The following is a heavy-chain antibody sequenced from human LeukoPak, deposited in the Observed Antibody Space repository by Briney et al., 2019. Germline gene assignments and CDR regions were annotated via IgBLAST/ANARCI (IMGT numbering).Heavy chain of an antibody. J-gene: IGHJ4*02. CDR3: TTDGPRWADWNYFPLDY. CDR2: IKSKTDGGTT. Sequence: GGSLRLSCAASGFTFSNAWMSWVRQAPGKGLEWVGRIKSKTDGGTTDYAAPVKGRFTISRDDSKNTLYLQMNSLKTEDTAVYYCTTDGPRWADWNYFPLDYWGQGTLVTVSS. D-gene: IGHD1-7*01. CDR1: GFTFSNAW. V-gene: IGHV3-15*01.